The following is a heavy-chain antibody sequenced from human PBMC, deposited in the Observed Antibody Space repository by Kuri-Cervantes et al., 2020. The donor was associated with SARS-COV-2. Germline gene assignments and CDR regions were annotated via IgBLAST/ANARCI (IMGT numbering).Heavy chain of an antibody. D-gene: IGHD3-10*01. CDR3: ARHALSSSVRGGGGYYYYYGMDV. J-gene: IGHJ6*02. CDR2: IYYSGST. Sequence: GSLRLSCTVSGGSFSDKYWSWIRQPPGRGLEWIGYIYYSGSTNYNPSLKSRVTISVDTSKNQFSLKLSSVTAADTAVYYCARHALSSSVRGGGGYYYYYGMDVWGQGTTVTVSS. CDR1: GGSFSDKY. V-gene: IGHV4-59*08.